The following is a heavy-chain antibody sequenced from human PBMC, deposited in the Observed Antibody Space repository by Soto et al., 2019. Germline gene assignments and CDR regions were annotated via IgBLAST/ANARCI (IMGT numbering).Heavy chain of an antibody. CDR2: INAGNGNT. Sequence: VQLVQSGAEVKKPGASVKVSCKASGYTFTRYAITWVRQAPGQRLEWRGWINAGNGNTQYSQKSQDRVTITRDTSASTAYMELSSLRSEDTAVYFCARDLGGWPDYWGQGTLVTVSS. V-gene: IGHV1-3*01. J-gene: IGHJ4*02. D-gene: IGHD6-19*01. CDR3: ARDLGGWPDY. CDR1: GYTFTRYA.